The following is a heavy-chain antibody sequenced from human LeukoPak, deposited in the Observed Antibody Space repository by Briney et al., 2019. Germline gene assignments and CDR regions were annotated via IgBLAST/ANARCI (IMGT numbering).Heavy chain of an antibody. CDR3: TTVLTMVVTGTF. CDR1: GFTFSNAW. V-gene: IGHV3-15*01. CDR2: IKSKTDGGTT. Sequence: KSGGSLRLSCAASGFTFSNAWMSWVRQAPGKGLEWVGRIKSKTDGGTTDYAAPVKGRFTISRDDSKNTLYLQMNSLKTEDTAVYYCTTVLTMVVTGTFWGQGTLVTVSS. J-gene: IGHJ4*02. D-gene: IGHD4-23*01.